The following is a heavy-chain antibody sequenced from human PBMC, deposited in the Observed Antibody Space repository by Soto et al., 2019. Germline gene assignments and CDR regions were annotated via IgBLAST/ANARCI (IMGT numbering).Heavy chain of an antibody. Sequence: SXRLSCAACGFTFISYSIHLVRQAPGKGLEWVAVISYDGSNKYYADSVKGRFTISRDNSKNTLYLQMNSLRAEDTAVYYCARDTFGYSSRGDGMDASRQGNTLTVSS. CDR1: GFTFISYS. V-gene: IGHV3-30-3*01. J-gene: IGHJ6*02. D-gene: IGHD6-13*01. CDR3: ARDTFGYSSRGDGMDA. CDR2: ISYDGSNK.